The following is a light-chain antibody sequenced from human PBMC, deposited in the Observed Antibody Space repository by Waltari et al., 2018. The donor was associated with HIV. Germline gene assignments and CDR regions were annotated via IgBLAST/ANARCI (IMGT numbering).Light chain of an antibody. V-gene: IGLV3-19*01. J-gene: IGLJ3*02. CDR3: NSRDSSGKHHWV. Sequence: SSELTQDPAVSVALGQTVRITCQGDSLRSYYASWYQQKPGQAPVLVIYNNNNRPSGIPDRFSGSSSGNTAALTSTGAQAEEEADYYCNSRDSSGKHHWVFGGGTKLTVL. CDR1: SLRSYY. CDR2: NNN.